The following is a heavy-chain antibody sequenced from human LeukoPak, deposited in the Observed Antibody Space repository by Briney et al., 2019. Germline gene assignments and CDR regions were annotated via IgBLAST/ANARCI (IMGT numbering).Heavy chain of an antibody. D-gene: IGHD3-22*01. CDR1: GYSISSGYY. J-gene: IGHJ3*02. Sequence: SETLSLTCTVSGYSISSGYYWVWIRQPPGKGLEWGGSIYYSDSAYYNPSLKSRVTISVDTSKNQFSLKLSSVTAAGTAVYYCARDQGGIVVVITNDAFDIWGQGTMVTVSS. CDR2: IYYSDSA. CDR3: ARDQGGIVVVITNDAFDI. V-gene: IGHV4-38-2*02.